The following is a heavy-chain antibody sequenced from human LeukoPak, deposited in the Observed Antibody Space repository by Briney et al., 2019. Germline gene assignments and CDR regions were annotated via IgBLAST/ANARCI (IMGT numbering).Heavy chain of an antibody. CDR1: GGSISSYY. D-gene: IGHD3-22*01. CDR2: IYTSGST. J-gene: IGHJ5*02. Sequence: SETLSLTCTVSGGSISSYYWSWIRQPAGKGLEWIGRIYTSGSTNYNPSLKSRVTISVDTSKNQFSLKLSSVTAADTAVYYCARDLNYYDSTTHWFDPWGQGTLVTVSS. CDR3: ARDLNYYDSTTHWFDP. V-gene: IGHV4-4*07.